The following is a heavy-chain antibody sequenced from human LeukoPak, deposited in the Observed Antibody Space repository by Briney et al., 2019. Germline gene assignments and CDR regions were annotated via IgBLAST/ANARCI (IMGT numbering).Heavy chain of an antibody. Sequence: GGSLRLSCAASGFAVSTNYLSWVRQAPGKGLEWVLVIYSDGSTYYTDSVKGRFTISRDNSKNTLYLQVNSLRPEDTAVYYCARDQRSESYYPWGWFDPWGQGTLVTVSS. CDR2: IYSDGST. D-gene: IGHD1-26*01. CDR1: GFAVSTNY. J-gene: IGHJ5*02. CDR3: ARDQRSESYYPWGWFDP. V-gene: IGHV3-66*02.